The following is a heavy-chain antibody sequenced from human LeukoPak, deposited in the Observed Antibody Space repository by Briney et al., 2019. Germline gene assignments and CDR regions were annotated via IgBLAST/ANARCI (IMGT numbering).Heavy chain of an antibody. V-gene: IGHV4-31*03. CDR1: GGSISSGGYF. D-gene: IGHD3-22*01. J-gene: IGHJ5*02. CDR3: TRDGPRSSGYPDT. CDR2: IYYSGST. Sequence: SQTLSLTCTVSGGSISSGGYFWSWIRQHPGKGLEWIGYIYYSGSTYYNPSLKSRVTISVDTSKNQFSLKLSSVTAADTAVYYCTRDGPRSSGYPDTWGQGTLVTVSS.